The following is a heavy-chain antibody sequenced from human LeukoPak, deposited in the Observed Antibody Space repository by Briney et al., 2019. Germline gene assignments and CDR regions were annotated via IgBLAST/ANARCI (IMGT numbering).Heavy chain of an antibody. CDR1: GSTFSAYD. CDR2: ITSSGSTI. CDR3: AKARRGSSYYFDY. Sequence: GGSLRLSCAASGSTFSAYDMNWVRQAPGKGLEWVSHITSSGSTIYYADSVKGRFTISRDNAKNSLYLQMNSLRAEDTALYYCAKARRGSSYYFDYWGQGTLVTVSS. J-gene: IGHJ4*02. D-gene: IGHD3-10*01. V-gene: IGHV3-48*03.